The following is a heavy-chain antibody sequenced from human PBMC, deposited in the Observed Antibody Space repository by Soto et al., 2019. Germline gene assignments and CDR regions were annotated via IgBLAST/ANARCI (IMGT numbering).Heavy chain of an antibody. Sequence: SETLSLTCTVSGGSISSGGYYWSWIRQHPGKGLEWIGYIYYSGSTYYNPSLKSRVTISVDTSKNQFSLKLSSVTAADTAVYYCARAIKIAAAGASRFGPWGQGTLVTVSS. V-gene: IGHV4-31*03. CDR3: ARAIKIAAAGASRFGP. J-gene: IGHJ5*02. CDR2: IYYSGST. CDR1: GGSISSGGYY. D-gene: IGHD6-13*01.